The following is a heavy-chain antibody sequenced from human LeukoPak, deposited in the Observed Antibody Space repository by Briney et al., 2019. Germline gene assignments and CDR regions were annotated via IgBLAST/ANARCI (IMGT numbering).Heavy chain of an antibody. J-gene: IGHJ4*02. D-gene: IGHD6-19*01. CDR1: GFTFNRYG. CDR3: ARDPSNTSGRYAYFDY. Sequence: ASVKVSCKASGFTFNRYGISWVWQAPGQGLEWMGWISAYNGDTNYAQKFQGRVTMTTDTSTSTAYMELRSLISDDTAVYYCARDPSNTSGRYAYFDYWGQGTLVTVSS. CDR2: ISAYNGDT. V-gene: IGHV1-18*01.